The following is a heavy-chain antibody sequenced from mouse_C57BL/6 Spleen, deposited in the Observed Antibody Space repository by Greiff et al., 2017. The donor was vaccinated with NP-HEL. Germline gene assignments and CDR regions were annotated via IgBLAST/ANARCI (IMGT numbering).Heavy chain of an antibody. Sequence: VQLQQPGAELVKPGASVKLSCKASGYTFTSYWMHWVKQRPGQGLEWIGMIHPNSGSTNYNEKFKSKATLTVDKSSSTAYMQLSSLTSEDSAVYYCVGDGYYYFDYWGQGTTLTVSS. J-gene: IGHJ2*01. CDR2: IHPNSGST. CDR3: VGDGYYYFDY. D-gene: IGHD2-3*01. CDR1: GYTFTSYW. V-gene: IGHV1-64*01.